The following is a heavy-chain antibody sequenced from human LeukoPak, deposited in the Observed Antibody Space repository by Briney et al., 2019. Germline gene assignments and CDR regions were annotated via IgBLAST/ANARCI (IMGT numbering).Heavy chain of an antibody. CDR3: ARHWVLWFGELSWFDP. J-gene: IGHJ5*02. CDR2: IYHSGST. D-gene: IGHD3-10*01. CDR1: GYSISSGYY. V-gene: IGHV4-38-2*02. Sequence: PSETLSLTCTVSGYSISSGYYWGWTRPPPGKGLEWIGIIYHSGSTYYNPYLKSRDTISVDTSKNQFSPKLSSVTAADTAVYYCARHWVLWFGELSWFDPWGQGTLVTVSS.